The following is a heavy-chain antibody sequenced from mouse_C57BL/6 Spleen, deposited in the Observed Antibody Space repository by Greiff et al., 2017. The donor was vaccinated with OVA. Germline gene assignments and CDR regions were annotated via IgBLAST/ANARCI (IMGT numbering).Heavy chain of an antibody. Sequence: VQLQQSGAELAKPGASVKLSCKASGYTFTSYWMHWVKQRPGPGLELIGYINPSSGYTKYNQKFKDKATLTADKSSSTAYMQLSSLTYEDSAVYYCAISLAYYYGSSWFAYWGQGTLVTVSA. CDR1: GYTFTSYW. J-gene: IGHJ3*01. V-gene: IGHV1-7*01. CDR3: AISLAYYYGSSWFAY. CDR2: INPSSGYT. D-gene: IGHD1-1*01.